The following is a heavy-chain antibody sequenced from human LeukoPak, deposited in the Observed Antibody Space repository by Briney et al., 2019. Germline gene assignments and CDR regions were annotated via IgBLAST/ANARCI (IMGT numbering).Heavy chain of an antibody. D-gene: IGHD3-22*01. CDR1: GYTLTELS. J-gene: IGHJ4*02. CDR2: FDPEDGET. Sequence: ASVKVSCKVSGYTLTELSMHWVRQAPGKGLEWMGGFDPEDGETIYAQKFQGRVTMTEDTSTDTAYMELSSLRSEDTAVYYCATWRGYYYDSSGHTPGYFDYWGQGTLVTVFS. V-gene: IGHV1-24*01. CDR3: ATWRGYYYDSSGHTPGYFDY.